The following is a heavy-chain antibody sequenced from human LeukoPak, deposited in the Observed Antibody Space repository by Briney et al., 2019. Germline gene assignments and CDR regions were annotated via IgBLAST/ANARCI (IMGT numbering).Heavy chain of an antibody. V-gene: IGHV3-30*03. CDR2: ISYDGSNK. CDR1: GFTFSSYS. Sequence: GGSLRLSCAASGFTFSSYSMNWVRQAPGKGLEWVTFISYDGSNKYYADSVKGRFTISRDDSKNTLYLQMNSLRAEDTAVYYCARDLSSRGGLYFDYWGQGTLVTVSS. J-gene: IGHJ4*02. D-gene: IGHD6-13*01. CDR3: ARDLSSRGGLYFDY.